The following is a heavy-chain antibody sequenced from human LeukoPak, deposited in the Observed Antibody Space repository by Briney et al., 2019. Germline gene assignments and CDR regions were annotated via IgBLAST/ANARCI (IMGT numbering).Heavy chain of an antibody. CDR2: ISSYKGNT. V-gene: IGHV1-18*01. CDR3: ARRVAVARRDAFDI. J-gene: IGHJ3*02. Sequence: ASVTVSYKASGYTFTIYGIRWVGQAPGQGGERMGWISSYKGNTNYPQKLQGRGTMSTDTSTGTAYMELRSLRSDDTAVYYCARRVAVARRDAFDIWGQGTMVTVSS. CDR1: GYTFTIYG. D-gene: IGHD6-19*01.